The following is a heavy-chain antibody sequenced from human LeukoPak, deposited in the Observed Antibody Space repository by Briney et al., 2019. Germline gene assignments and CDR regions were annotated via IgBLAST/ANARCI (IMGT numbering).Heavy chain of an antibody. J-gene: IGHJ6*03. CDR3: ARVILGILGDYYYYMDV. V-gene: IGHV1-18*01. CDR2: ISAYNGNT. CDR1: GYTFTSYG. Sequence: ASVKVSCKASGYTFTSYGISWVRQAPGQGLEWMGWISAYNGNTNYAQRLQGRVTMTTDTSTSTAYMELRSLRSEDTAVYYCARVILGILGDYYYYMDVWGKGTTVTISS. D-gene: IGHD7-27*01.